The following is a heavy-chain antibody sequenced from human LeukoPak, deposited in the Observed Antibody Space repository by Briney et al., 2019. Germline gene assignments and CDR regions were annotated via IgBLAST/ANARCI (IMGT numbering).Heavy chain of an antibody. J-gene: IGHJ6*02. CDR1: GYSFTSYW. CDR3: ARRGYCSSTSCWDYYGMDV. V-gene: IGHV5-51*01. CDR2: IYPGDSDT. D-gene: IGHD2-2*01. Sequence: GESLKISCKGSGYSFTSYWIGWVRQMPGKGLEWMGIIYPGDSDTRYSPSFQGQVTISADKSISTAYLQWSSLKALDTAMYYCARRGYCSSTSCWDYYGMDVWGQGTTVTVSS.